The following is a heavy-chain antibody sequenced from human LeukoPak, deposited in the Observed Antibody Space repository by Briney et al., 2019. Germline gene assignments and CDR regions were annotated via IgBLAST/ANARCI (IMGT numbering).Heavy chain of an antibody. V-gene: IGHV3-21*03. CDR2: ISIGNTYI. D-gene: IGHD2-15*01. CDR1: GFTFSRYS. Sequence: GGSLRLSCAASGFTFSRYSMNWVRQAPGKGLEWVSSISIGNTYIYYADSVKGRFTISRDNAKNSLYLQLNSLRAEDTAVYYCARGLDVVVVVAFDYWGQGTLVTVSS. CDR3: ARGLDVVVVVAFDY. J-gene: IGHJ4*02.